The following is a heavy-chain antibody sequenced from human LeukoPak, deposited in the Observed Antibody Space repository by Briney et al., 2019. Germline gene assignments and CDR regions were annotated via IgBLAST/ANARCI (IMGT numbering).Heavy chain of an antibody. CDR2: IIPIFGTA. CDR3: ARGQHMYSNYYYYMDV. J-gene: IGHJ6*03. V-gene: IGHV1-69*05. Sequence: GASVKVSCKASGGTFSSYAISWVRQAPGQGLEWMGGIIPIFGTANYAQKFQGRVTITTDESTSTAYMELSSLRSEDTAVYYCARGQHMYSNYYYYMDVWGKGTTVTVSS. CDR1: GGTFSSYA. D-gene: IGHD2-21*01.